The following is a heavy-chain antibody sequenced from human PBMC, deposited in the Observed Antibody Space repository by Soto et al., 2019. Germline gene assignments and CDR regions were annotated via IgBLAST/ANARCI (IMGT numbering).Heavy chain of an antibody. CDR2: ISGSGGST. D-gene: IGHD4-17*01. V-gene: IGHV3-23*01. CDR1: GFTFSSYA. Sequence: EVQLLESGGGLVQPGGSLRLSCAASGFTFSSYAMSWVRQAPGKGLEWVSAISGSGGSTYYADSVKGRFTISRDNSKNKLYLQMNSLRAEDTAVYYCAKDRYHYGDLRGFFDYWGQGTLVTVSS. J-gene: IGHJ4*02. CDR3: AKDRYHYGDLRGFFDY.